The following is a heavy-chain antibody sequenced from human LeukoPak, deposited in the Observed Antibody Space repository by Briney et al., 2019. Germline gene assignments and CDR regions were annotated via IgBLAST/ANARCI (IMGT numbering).Heavy chain of an antibody. J-gene: IGHJ6*02. V-gene: IGHV4-28*03. D-gene: IGHD3-10*01. Sequence: SETLSLTCAVSGYSISSSNWWGWIRQPPGKGLEWIGFIFYTGSTNYNPSLKSRVTISVDTSKNQFSLKLSSVTAADTAVYYCARGPITMVRGVRAFAPSMDVWGQGTTVTVSS. CDR2: IFYTGST. CDR3: ARGPITMVRGVRAFAPSMDV. CDR1: GYSISSSNW.